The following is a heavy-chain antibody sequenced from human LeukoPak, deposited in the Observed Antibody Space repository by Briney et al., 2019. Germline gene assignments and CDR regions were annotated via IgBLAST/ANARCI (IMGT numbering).Heavy chain of an antibody. J-gene: IGHJ4*02. Sequence: GGSLRLSCAASGFTFSSYEMNWVRQAPGKGLEWVSYITTSGSTTYYADSVKGRFTISRDNAKNSLFLQMNSLRAEDPAVYYCAREAYDSSLYWGQGTLVTVSS. D-gene: IGHD3-22*01. CDR2: ITTSGSTT. CDR1: GFTFSSYE. CDR3: AREAYDSSLY. V-gene: IGHV3-48*03.